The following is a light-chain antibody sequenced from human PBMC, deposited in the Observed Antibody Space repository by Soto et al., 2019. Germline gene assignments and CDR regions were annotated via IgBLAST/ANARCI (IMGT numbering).Light chain of an antibody. J-gene: IGLJ3*02. CDR3: AAWDYNLRGLL. V-gene: IGLV1-44*01. Sequence: QSGLTQPPSASGTPGQTIIISCSGSSSNVGRNTVNWYQHLPGTAPKVLIYRNSHRPSGVPDRFSGSQSGSSASLAIIGLQSEDEADYYCAAWDYNLRGLLFGGGTKLTVL. CDR1: SSNVGRNT. CDR2: RNS.